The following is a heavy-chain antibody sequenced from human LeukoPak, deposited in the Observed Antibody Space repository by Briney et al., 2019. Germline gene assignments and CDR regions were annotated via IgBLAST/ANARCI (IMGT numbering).Heavy chain of an antibody. D-gene: IGHD2-15*01. V-gene: IGHV3-21*01. Sequence: PGGSLRLSCTDSGFTLSSNSMNWVRQAPGKGLEWVSFINSNSIYKYYADSVKGRFTISRDNAKNSVYLQMNSLRAEDTAVYYCARAADCVGGSCYPKFDSWGLGTLVTVSS. CDR3: ARAADCVGGSCYPKFDS. CDR2: INSNSIYK. J-gene: IGHJ4*02. CDR1: GFTLSSNS.